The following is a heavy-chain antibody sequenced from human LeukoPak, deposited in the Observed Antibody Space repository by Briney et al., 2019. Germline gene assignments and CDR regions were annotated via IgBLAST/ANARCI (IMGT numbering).Heavy chain of an antibody. D-gene: IGHD1-26*01. J-gene: IGHJ3*02. CDR1: GGSISGYY. V-gene: IGHV4-59*08. CDR2: IYYSGST. CDR3: ASTGGSYLGDAFDI. Sequence: SETLSLTCTVSGGSISGYYWSWIRQPPGKGLEWIGYIYYSGSTYYNPSLKSRVTISVDTSKNQFSLKLSSVTAADTAVYYCASTGGSYLGDAFDIWGQGTMVTVSS.